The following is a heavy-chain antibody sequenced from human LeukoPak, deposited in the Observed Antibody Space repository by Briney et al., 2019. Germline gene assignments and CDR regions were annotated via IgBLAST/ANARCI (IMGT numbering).Heavy chain of an antibody. Sequence: GGSLRLSCAASGFTVSSSYMSWVRQAPGKGLEWVSLIYSGGSTHYADSVKGRFIISRDTSKNTLYLQMNSLRAEDTALYYCARDIRDSSGYYYYFDNWGQGTLVTVSS. CDR1: GFTVSSSY. CDR2: IYSGGST. CDR3: ARDIRDSSGYYYYFDN. D-gene: IGHD3-22*01. V-gene: IGHV3-66*02. J-gene: IGHJ4*02.